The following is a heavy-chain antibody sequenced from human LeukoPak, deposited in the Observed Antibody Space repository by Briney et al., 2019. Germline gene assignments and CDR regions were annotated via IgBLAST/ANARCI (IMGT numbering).Heavy chain of an antibody. D-gene: IGHD3-22*01. V-gene: IGHV4-59*01. CDR2: IYYNGNT. CDR1: GASTSSSY. CDR3: VRGNYDNRGYSNAFDI. Sequence: SGTLSLTCTVSGASTSSSYWSWVRQPPGKRLEWIGFIYYNGNTNSNPSLKSRVTTSADTSKNQFSLKLTSVTAADTAVYYCVRGNYDNRGYSNAFDIWGQGAMVTVSS. J-gene: IGHJ3*02.